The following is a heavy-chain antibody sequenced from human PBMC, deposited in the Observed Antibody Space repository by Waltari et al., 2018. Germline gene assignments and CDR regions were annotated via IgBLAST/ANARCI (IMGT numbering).Heavy chain of an antibody. V-gene: IGHV3-7*01. Sequence: EVQLVESGGGLVQPGGSLRLSCAASGFTFSSYWMSWVRQAPGKGLEWVANIKQDGSEKYYVDSVKGRFTISRDNAKNSLYLQMNSLRAEDTAVYYCAREGDDAGNWYFDLWGRGTLVTVSS. CDR2: IKQDGSEK. D-gene: IGHD3-10*01. CDR1: GFTFSSYW. J-gene: IGHJ2*01. CDR3: AREGDDAGNWYFDL.